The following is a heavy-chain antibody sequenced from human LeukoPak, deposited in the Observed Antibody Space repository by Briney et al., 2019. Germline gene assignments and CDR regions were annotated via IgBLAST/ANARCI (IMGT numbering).Heavy chain of an antibody. V-gene: IGHV4-34*01. Sequence: PSETLSLTCAVYGGSFSGYYWSWIRQPPGKGLEWIGEINHSGSTNYNPSLKSRVTISVDTSKNQFSLKLSSVTAADTAVYYCARGVPDYWGQGTLVIVSS. CDR1: GGSFSGYY. J-gene: IGHJ4*02. CDR3: ARGVPDY. CDR2: INHSGST.